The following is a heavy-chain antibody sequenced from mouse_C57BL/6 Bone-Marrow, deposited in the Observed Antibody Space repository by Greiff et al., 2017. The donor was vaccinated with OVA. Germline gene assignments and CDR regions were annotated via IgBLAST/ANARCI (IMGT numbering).Heavy chain of an antibody. Sequence: VQLQQSGPELVKPGASVKISCKASGYAFSSSWMNWVKQRPGKGLEWIGRIYPGDGDTNYNGKFKGKATLTADKSSSTAYMQLSSLTSEDAAVYCCARGPWYVDVWGTGTTVTVSS. CDR3: ARGPWYVDV. CDR1: GYAFSSSW. J-gene: IGHJ1*03. CDR2: IYPGDGDT. V-gene: IGHV1-82*01.